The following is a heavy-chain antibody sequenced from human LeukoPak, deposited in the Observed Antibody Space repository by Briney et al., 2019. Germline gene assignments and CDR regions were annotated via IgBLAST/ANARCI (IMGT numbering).Heavy chain of an antibody. CDR2: IKSKTDSGTT. V-gene: IGHV3-15*01. CDR1: GFTFSNAW. J-gene: IGHJ1*01. CDR3: ATYYYDTSGYRRYFQN. Sequence: PGGSLRLSCAASGFTFSNAWMTWVRQAPGKGLEWVGRIKSKTDSGTTDYAAAVKGRFTISRDDSKTTLYLQMNSLKTEDTAVYYCATYYYDTSGYRRYFQNWGQGTLVTVSS. D-gene: IGHD3-22*01.